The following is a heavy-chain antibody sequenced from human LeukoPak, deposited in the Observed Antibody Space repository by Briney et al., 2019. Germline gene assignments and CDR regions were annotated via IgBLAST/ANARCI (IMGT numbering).Heavy chain of an antibody. CDR3: AKGAAAGKVDWFDP. CDR1: GFTFSSFA. D-gene: IGHD6-13*01. V-gene: IGHV3-23*01. CDR2: ITAYGAT. J-gene: IGHJ5*02. Sequence: PGGSLRLSCAASGFTFSSFAVMWVRQAPGTGLQWVSTITAYGATFYADSVRGRFTIFRDTSMNTLFLQMNSLAAEDTAVYYCAKGAAAGKVDWFDPWGQGTLVTVSS.